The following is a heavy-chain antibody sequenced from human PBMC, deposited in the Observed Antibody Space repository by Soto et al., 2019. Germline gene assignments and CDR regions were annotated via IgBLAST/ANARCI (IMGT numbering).Heavy chain of an antibody. CDR1: GYTFTSYG. CDR2: LSAYNGNT. CDR3: ARDGDLLGYCCCGSCYSSA. V-gene: IGHV1-18*01. Sequence: QVQLVQSGAEVKKPGASVKVSCKASGYTFTSYGISWVRQAPGQGLEGMGWLSAYNGNTNYAQKLKGRVTMTTDTATSAAYMELRSLRSDDTAVSYCARDGDLLGYCCCGSCYSSAWGQGTLVTVSS. J-gene: IGHJ5*02. D-gene: IGHD2-15*01.